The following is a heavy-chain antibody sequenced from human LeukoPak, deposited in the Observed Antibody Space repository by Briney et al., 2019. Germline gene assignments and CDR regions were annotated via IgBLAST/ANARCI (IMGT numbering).Heavy chain of an antibody. J-gene: IGHJ1*01. Sequence: SETLSLTCAVYGGSFSGYYWSWIRQPPGKGLEWIGEINHSGSTNYNPSLKSRVTISVDTSKNQFSLKLSSVTAADTAVYYCATTHCSGGSCYSGKYFQYWGQGTLVTVSS. CDR1: GGSFSGYY. V-gene: IGHV4-34*01. CDR2: INHSGST. D-gene: IGHD2-15*01. CDR3: ATTHCSGGSCYSGKYFQY.